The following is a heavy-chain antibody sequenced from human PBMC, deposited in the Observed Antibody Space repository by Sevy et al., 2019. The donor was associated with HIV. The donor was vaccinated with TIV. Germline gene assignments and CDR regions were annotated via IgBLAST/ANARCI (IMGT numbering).Heavy chain of an antibody. CDR1: GFTFSSYA. Sequence: GGSLRLSCAASGFTFSSYAMHWVRQAPGKGLEWVAVISYDGSNKYYADSVKGRFTISRDNSKNTLYLQMNSLRAEDTAVYYCARDRNALSGYYDSSGYYGPLDYWGQGTLVTVSS. CDR2: ISYDGSNK. CDR3: ARDRNALSGYYDSSGYYGPLDY. J-gene: IGHJ4*02. V-gene: IGHV3-30-3*01. D-gene: IGHD3-22*01.